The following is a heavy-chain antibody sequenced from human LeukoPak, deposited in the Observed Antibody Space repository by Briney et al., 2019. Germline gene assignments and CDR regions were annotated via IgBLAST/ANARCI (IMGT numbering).Heavy chain of an antibody. D-gene: IGHD3-10*02. V-gene: IGHV3-64*01. CDR1: GFTFSSYA. J-gene: IGHJ6*02. CDR3: AKVLFGELFDYYYYGMDV. CDR2: ISSNGGST. Sequence: GGSLRLSCAASGFTFSSYAMHWVRQAPGKGLEYVSAISSNGGSTYYANSVKGRFTISRDNSKNTLYLQMNSLRAEDTAVYYCAKVLFGELFDYYYYGMDVWAKGPRSPSP.